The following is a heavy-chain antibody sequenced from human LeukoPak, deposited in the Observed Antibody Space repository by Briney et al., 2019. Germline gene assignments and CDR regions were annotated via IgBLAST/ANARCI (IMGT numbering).Heavy chain of an antibody. CDR3: AILRGGLGDFDY. CDR2: ISAYNGNT. J-gene: IGHJ4*02. D-gene: IGHD3-16*01. Sequence: GASVKVSCKASGYTFTSYGISWVRQAPGRRLELMGWISAYNGNTNYAQKLQGRVTMTTDTSTSTAYMELRSLRSDDTAVYYCAILRGGLGDFDYWGQGTLVTVSS. V-gene: IGHV1-18*01. CDR1: GYTFTSYG.